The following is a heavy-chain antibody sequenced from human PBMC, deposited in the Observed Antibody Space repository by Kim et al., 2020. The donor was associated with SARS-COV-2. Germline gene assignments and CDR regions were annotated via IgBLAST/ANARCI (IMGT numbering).Heavy chain of an antibody. V-gene: IGHV3-20*01. CDR3: ARDIGSGSYGPIGWFDP. CDR2: INWNGGST. CDR1: GFTFDDYG. J-gene: IGHJ5*02. D-gene: IGHD3-10*01. Sequence: GGSLRLSCAASGFTFDDYGMSWVRQAPGKGLEWVSGINWNGGSTGYADSVKGRFTISRDNAKNSLYLQMNSLRAEDTALYHCARDIGSGSYGPIGWFDPWGQGTLVTVSS.